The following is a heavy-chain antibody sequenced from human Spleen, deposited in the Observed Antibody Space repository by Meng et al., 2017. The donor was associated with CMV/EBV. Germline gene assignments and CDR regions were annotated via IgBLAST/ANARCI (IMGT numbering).Heavy chain of an antibody. Sequence: SETLSLTCAVYGGSFSVYFWTWIRQPPGKGLEWVGEINHSGTTNYNPSLKSRVTISVDTSKNQFSLRLSSVTAADTAIYYCARVKKYCSDGSCYSGYYHYGMDVWGQGTTVTVSS. CDR1: GGSFSVYF. CDR3: ARVKKYCSDGSCYSGYYHYGMDV. D-gene: IGHD2-15*01. V-gene: IGHV4-34*01. J-gene: IGHJ6*02. CDR2: INHSGTT.